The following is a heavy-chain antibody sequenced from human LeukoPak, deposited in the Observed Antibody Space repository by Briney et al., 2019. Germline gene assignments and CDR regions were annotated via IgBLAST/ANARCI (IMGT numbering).Heavy chain of an antibody. D-gene: IGHD2-21*01. CDR1: GFTVSSNY. V-gene: IGHV3-53*01. CDR2: IYSGGST. J-gene: IGHJ4*02. Sequence: PGGSLRLSCAASGFTVSSNYMSWVRQAPGKGLEWVSVIYSGGSTYYADSVKGRFTISRDNSKNTLYLQMNSLRAEDTAVYYCARSGRAIGGDFDYWGQGTLVTVSS. CDR3: ARSGRAIGGDFDY.